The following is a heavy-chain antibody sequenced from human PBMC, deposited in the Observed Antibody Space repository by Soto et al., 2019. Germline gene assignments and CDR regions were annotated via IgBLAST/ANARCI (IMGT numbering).Heavy chain of an antibody. D-gene: IGHD6-6*01. Sequence: LRLSCAASGFTFSNAWMSWVRQAPGKGLEWVGRIKSKTDGGTTDYAAPVKGRFTISRDDSKNTLYLQMNSLKTEDTAVYYCTTDLSITKGSSLGAYYFDSWGQGTLVTVSS. CDR1: GFTFSNAW. J-gene: IGHJ4*02. CDR3: TTDLSITKGSSLGAYYFDS. V-gene: IGHV3-15*01. CDR2: IKSKTDGGTT.